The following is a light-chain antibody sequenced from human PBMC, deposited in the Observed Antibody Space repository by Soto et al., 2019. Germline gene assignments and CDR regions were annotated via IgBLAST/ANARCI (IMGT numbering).Light chain of an antibody. CDR3: QQSYSTPRT. J-gene: IGKJ1*01. Sequence: DIQMTQSPSSLSASVGDRVTITCRASQSISSYLNWYQQKPGKAPKLLIYAASSLQSGVPSRFSGSGSGTDFTLTISRPQPEEFATYYCQQSYSTPRTFGQGTKVEIK. V-gene: IGKV1-39*01. CDR1: QSISSY. CDR2: AAS.